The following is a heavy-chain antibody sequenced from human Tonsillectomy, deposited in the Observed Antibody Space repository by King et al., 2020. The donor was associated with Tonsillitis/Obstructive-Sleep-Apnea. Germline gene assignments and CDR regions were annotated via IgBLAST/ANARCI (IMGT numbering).Heavy chain of an antibody. Sequence: EVQLVESGGGLVQPGGSLRLSCAASGFTFSSYAMTWVRQAPGKGLEWVSAISGSGGGTYSADFVKGRFTISRDNSKNTVYLQMNILRVEDTAVYYCAKITSYSSGWYEGHFDFWGQGTLVTVSS. CDR2: ISGSGGGT. V-gene: IGHV3-23*04. J-gene: IGHJ4*02. CDR1: GFTFSSYA. D-gene: IGHD6-19*01. CDR3: AKITSYSSGWYEGHFDF.